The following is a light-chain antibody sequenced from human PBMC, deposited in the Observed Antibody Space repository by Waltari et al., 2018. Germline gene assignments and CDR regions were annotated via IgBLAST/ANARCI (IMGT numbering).Light chain of an antibody. Sequence: QSALTQPRSLSGSPGQSVTISSPGTSSDVGGYNFVSWYQQHPGKAPKLMIYDVSKRPSGVPDRFSGSKSGNTASLTISGLQAEDEADYYCCSYAGSSTYVFGTGTKVTVL. V-gene: IGLV2-11*01. J-gene: IGLJ1*01. CDR3: CSYAGSSTYV. CDR2: DVS. CDR1: SSDVGGYNF.